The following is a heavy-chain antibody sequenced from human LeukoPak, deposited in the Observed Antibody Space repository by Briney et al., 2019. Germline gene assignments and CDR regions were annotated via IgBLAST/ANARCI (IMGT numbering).Heavy chain of an antibody. D-gene: IGHD1-1*01. CDR1: GFTFSSYN. J-gene: IGHJ4*02. CDR3: ARGRHPIDY. Sequence: GGSLRLSCAASGFTFSSYNMNWVRQARGKGLEWVSCISSSGSTIYYADFVKSRFTISRDNAKNSLYLQMNSLRDEDTAVYYCARGRHPIDYWGQGTLVTVSS. CDR2: ISSSGSTI. V-gene: IGHV3-48*02.